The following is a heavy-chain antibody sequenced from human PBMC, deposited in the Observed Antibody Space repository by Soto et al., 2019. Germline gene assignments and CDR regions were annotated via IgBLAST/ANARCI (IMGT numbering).Heavy chain of an antibody. J-gene: IGHJ6*02. D-gene: IGHD1-1*01. Sequence: SETLSLTCTVAGGSISSGGYYWSWIRQHPGKGLEWIGYIYYSGSTYYNPSLKSRVTISVDTSKNQFSLKLNSVTAADTAVYYCARDPNEVSGGGYGLDVWGLGTSVTVSS. CDR2: IYYSGST. V-gene: IGHV4-30-4*08. CDR3: ARDPNEVSGGGYGLDV. CDR1: GGSISSGGYY.